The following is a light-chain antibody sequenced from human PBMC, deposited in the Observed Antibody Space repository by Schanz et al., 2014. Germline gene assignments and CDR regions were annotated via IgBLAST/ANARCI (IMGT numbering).Light chain of an antibody. Sequence: EIVLTQSPATLSLSPGERATLSCRASQSVRSFLAWYQQKPGQAPRLLIYDASNRATGIPARFSGSGSGSDFTLTISRLDPEDFAVYFCQQYGPSLLTFGPGTKVDIK. V-gene: IGKV3-11*01. CDR2: DAS. J-gene: IGKJ3*01. CDR3: QQYGPSLLT. CDR1: QSVRSF.